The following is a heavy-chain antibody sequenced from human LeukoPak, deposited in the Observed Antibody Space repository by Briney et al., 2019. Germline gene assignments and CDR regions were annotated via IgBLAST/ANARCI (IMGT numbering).Heavy chain of an antibody. J-gene: IGHJ5*02. CDR2: IWYDGSNK. CDR3: AREGSGSYHTSWFDP. D-gene: IGHD1-26*01. CDR1: GFTFSSYG. Sequence: GGSLRLSCAASGFTFSSYGMHWVRQAPGKGLEWVAVIWYDGSNKYYADSVKGRFTISRDNSKNTLYLQMNSLRDEDTAVYYCAREGSGSYHTSWFDPWGQGTLVTVSS. V-gene: IGHV3-33*01.